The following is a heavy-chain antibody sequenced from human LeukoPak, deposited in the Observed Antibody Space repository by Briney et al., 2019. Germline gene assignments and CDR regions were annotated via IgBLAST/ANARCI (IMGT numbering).Heavy chain of an antibody. V-gene: IGHV3-30*04. CDR3: ARRGLRGIAAAGTLDY. Sequence: GGSLRLSCAASGFTFSSYAMHWVRQAPGKGLEWVAVISYDGSNKYYADSVKGRFTISRDNSKNTLYLRMNSLRAEDTAVYYCARRGLRGIAAAGTLDYWGQGTLVTVSS. D-gene: IGHD6-13*01. CDR1: GFTFSSYA. CDR2: ISYDGSNK. J-gene: IGHJ4*02.